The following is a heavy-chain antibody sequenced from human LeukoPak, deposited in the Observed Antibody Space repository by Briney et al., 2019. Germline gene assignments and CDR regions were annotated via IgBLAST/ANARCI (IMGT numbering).Heavy chain of an antibody. D-gene: IGHD6-13*01. CDR3: AKDLIAAAGTDYYYYYMDV. Sequence: GGSLRLSCAASGFTFSSYAMSWVRQAPGKGLEWVSAISGSGGSTYYADSVKGRFTTSRDNSKNTLYLQMNSLRAEDTAVYYCAKDLIAAAGTDYYYYYMDVWGKGTTVTVSS. V-gene: IGHV3-23*01. CDR1: GFTFSSYA. CDR2: ISGSGGST. J-gene: IGHJ6*03.